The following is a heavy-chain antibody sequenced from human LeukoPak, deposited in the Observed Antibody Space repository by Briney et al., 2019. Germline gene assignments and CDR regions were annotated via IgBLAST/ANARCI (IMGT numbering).Heavy chain of an antibody. CDR1: GGSISSYY. CDR2: IYTSGST. J-gene: IGHJ3*02. D-gene: IGHD6-19*01. CDR3: ARLYSSGWYADDAFDI. V-gene: IGHV4-4*07. Sequence: SETLSLTCTVSGGSISSYYWSWIRQPAGKGLEWIGRIYTSGSTNYNPSLKSRVTMSVDTSKNQFSLKLSSVTAADTAVYYCARLYSSGWYADDAFDIWGQGTMVTVSS.